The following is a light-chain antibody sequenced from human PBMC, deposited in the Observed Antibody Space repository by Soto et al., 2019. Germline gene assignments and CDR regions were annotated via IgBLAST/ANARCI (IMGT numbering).Light chain of an antibody. V-gene: IGKV3-20*01. J-gene: IGKJ1*01. CDR3: QQYGNSPQT. CDR1: QSVSRSY. Sequence: VLTHTPGTLSLSPGERATLSCRASQSVSRSYLAWYQQKPGQAPRLLIHGASSRATGIPDRFGGSGSGTDFTLTISRLEPEDFAVYYCQQYGNSPQTFGQGTKVDI. CDR2: GAS.